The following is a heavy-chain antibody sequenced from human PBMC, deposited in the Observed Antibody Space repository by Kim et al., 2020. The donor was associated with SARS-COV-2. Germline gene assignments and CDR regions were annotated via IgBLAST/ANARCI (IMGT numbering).Heavy chain of an antibody. Sequence: GGSLRLSCAASGFTFSSYSMNWVRQAPGKGLEWVSSISSSSSYIYYADSVKGRFTISRDNAKNSLYLQMNSLRAEDTAVYYCARDLGSDNGGGYYYDGMDVWGQGTTVTVSS. CDR2: ISSSSSYI. CDR1: GFTFSSYS. V-gene: IGHV3-21*01. D-gene: IGHD3-10*01. CDR3: ARDLGSDNGGGYYYDGMDV. J-gene: IGHJ6*02.